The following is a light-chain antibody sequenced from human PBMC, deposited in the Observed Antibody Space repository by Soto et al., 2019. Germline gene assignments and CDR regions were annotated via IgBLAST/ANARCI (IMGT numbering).Light chain of an antibody. Sequence: EIVLTQSPGTLSLSPGERATLSCRASQTVSNNYLAWCQQKPGQAPRVIMYGASRRATGIPDRFSGGGSGTDFTLTISSLQSEDFAVYYCQQYGSSPLTFGQGTKVDIK. CDR2: GAS. V-gene: IGKV3-20*01. CDR1: QTVSNNY. J-gene: IGKJ1*01. CDR3: QQYGSSPLT.